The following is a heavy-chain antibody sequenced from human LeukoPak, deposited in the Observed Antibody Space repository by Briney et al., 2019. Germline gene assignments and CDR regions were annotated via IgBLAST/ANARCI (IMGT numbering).Heavy chain of an antibody. CDR3: ARGPLYYYGSGRYQLDY. V-gene: IGHV1-46*03. CDR1: GYTFTSYY. D-gene: IGHD3-10*01. Sequence: ASVKVSCKASGYTFTSYYMHWVRQAPGQGLEWMVIINPSGGSTSYAQKSQGRVTMTRDTSTSTVYMELSSLRSEDTAVYYCARGPLYYYGSGRYQLDYWGQGALVTVSS. J-gene: IGHJ4*02. CDR2: INPSGGST.